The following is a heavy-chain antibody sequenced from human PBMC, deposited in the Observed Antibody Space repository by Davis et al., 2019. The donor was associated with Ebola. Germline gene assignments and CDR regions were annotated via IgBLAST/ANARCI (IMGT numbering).Heavy chain of an antibody. CDR2: ISYDGSNK. D-gene: IGHD2-15*01. V-gene: IGHV3-30*18. J-gene: IGHJ4*02. CDR3: AKDSYLVVSATLDY. Sequence: GESLKISCAASGFTFSSYGMHWVRQAPGKGLEWVAVISYDGSNKYYADSVKGRFTISRDNSKNTLYLQMNSLRAEDTAVYYCAKDSYLVVSATLDYWGQGTLVTVSS. CDR1: GFTFSSYG.